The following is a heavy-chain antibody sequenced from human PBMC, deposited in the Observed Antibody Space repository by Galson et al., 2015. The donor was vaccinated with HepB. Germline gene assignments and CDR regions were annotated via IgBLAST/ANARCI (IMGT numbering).Heavy chain of an antibody. CDR3: ARSEVPGYFYYYVDV. Sequence: SVKVSCKASGYTFTTFSMHWVRQAPGQGLEWMGWINVAKDKTKYSQKFEGRVTITRDTSASTVHLELSSLRSEDTAVYYCARSEVPGYFYYYVDVWGTGTTVIVSS. CDR2: INVAKDKT. CDR1: GYTFTTFS. D-gene: IGHD4/OR15-4a*01. V-gene: IGHV1-3*01. J-gene: IGHJ6*03.